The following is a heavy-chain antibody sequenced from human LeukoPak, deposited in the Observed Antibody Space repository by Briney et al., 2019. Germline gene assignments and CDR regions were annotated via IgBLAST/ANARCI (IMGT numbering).Heavy chain of an antibody. D-gene: IGHD3-22*01. V-gene: IGHV3-21*01. Sequence: PGGSLRLSCAASGFTFISYSMNSVRQAPGKGLEWVSSISSSSSYIYYADSVKGRFTISRDNAKNSLYLQMNSLRAEDTAVYYCARGSLLTMIVVVKGAFDIWGQGTMVTVSS. J-gene: IGHJ3*02. CDR1: GFTFISYS. CDR3: ARGSLLTMIVVVKGAFDI. CDR2: ISSSSSYI.